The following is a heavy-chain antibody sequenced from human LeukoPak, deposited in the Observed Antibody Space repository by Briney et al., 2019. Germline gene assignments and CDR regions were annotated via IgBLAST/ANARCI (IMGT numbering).Heavy chain of an antibody. D-gene: IGHD2-8*01. CDR3: ASSFQKDIVLMVYAKFDY. Sequence: PSETLSLTCAVYGGSFSGYYWSWIRQPPGKGLEWIGEINHSGSTNYNPSLKSRVTISVDTSKNQFSLKLSSVTAADTAVYYCASSFQKDIVLMVYAKFDYWGQGTLVTVSS. CDR2: INHSGST. J-gene: IGHJ4*02. CDR1: GGSFSGYY. V-gene: IGHV4-34*01.